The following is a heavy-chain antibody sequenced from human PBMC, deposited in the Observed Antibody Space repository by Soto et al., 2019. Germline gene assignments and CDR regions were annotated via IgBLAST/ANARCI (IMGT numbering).Heavy chain of an antibody. CDR2: SIPIPGTA. J-gene: IGHJ6*02. Sequence: QVQLVQSGAEVKKPGSSVKVSCKASGGTFGSYAISWVRQAPGQGLEWMGGSIPIPGTANYAQKFQGRVTIAADESTSTAYMELSSLRSEDTAVYYCARSQGSSTSLEIYYSYYYGMDVWGQGTTVTVSS. CDR1: GGTFGSYA. V-gene: IGHV1-69*01. CDR3: ARSQGSSTSLEIYYSYYYGMDV. D-gene: IGHD2-2*01.